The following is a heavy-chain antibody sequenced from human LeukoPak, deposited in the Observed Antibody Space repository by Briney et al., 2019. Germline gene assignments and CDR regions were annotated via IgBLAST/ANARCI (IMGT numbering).Heavy chain of an antibody. Sequence: PSETLSLTCTVSGYSISSGYYWGWIRQPPGKGLEWIGSIYHSGSTDYNPSLKSRVTMSLDTSKNQFSLKLRAMTPADMAVYYCARDLTTVATIWGQGTLVTVST. V-gene: IGHV4-38-2*02. D-gene: IGHD4-11*01. CDR1: GYSISSGYY. CDR2: IYHSGST. CDR3: ARDLTTVATI. J-gene: IGHJ4*02.